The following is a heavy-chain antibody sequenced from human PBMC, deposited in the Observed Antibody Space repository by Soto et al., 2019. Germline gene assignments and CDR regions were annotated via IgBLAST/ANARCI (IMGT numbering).Heavy chain of an antibody. CDR1: GFTFSSYS. V-gene: IGHV3-21*01. Sequence: KTGGSLRLSCAASGFTFSSYSMNWVRQAPGKGLEWVSSISSSSSYIYYADSVKGRFTISRDNAKNSLYLQMNSLRAEDTAVYYCARVVTGLVLHLDYWGQGTLVTVSS. J-gene: IGHJ4*02. D-gene: IGHD3-16*02. CDR3: ARVVTGLVLHLDY. CDR2: ISSSSSYI.